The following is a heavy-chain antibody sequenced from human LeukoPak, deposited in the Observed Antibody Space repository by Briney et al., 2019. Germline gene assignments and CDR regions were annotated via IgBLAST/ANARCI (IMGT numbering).Heavy chain of an antibody. D-gene: IGHD6-13*01. CDR1: GFIFSSYS. CDR3: AEAASSSWPSYYYGMDV. Sequence: PGGSLRLSCAASGFIFSSYSMSWVRQAPGKGLEWVSVITGSGGNTYYADSVKGRFTISKDNSKNTVYLQMGSLRVDDTAVYYCAEAASSSWPSYYYGMDVWGQGTTVTVSS. V-gene: IGHV3-23*01. J-gene: IGHJ6*02. CDR2: ITGSGGNT.